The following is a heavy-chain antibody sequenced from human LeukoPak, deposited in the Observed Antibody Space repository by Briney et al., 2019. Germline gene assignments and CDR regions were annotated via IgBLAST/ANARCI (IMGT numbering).Heavy chain of an antibody. J-gene: IGHJ4*02. D-gene: IGHD3-10*01. CDR3: ARDPYDSGI. Sequence: SETLSLTCAVYGGSFSGYYWSWIRQPPGKGLEWIGEINHSGSTNYNPSLKSRVTISVDTSKNQFSLKLSSVTAADTAVYYCARDPYDSGIWGQGTLVTVSS. CDR2: INHSGST. V-gene: IGHV4-34*01. CDR1: GGSFSGYY.